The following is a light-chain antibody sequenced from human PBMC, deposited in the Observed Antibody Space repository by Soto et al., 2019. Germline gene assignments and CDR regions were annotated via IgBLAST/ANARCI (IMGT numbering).Light chain of an antibody. J-gene: IGLJ3*02. CDR3: NSYTSSSNLV. Sequence: QSALTQPASVSGSPGQSITISCTGTSSDVGGYNYVSWYQQHPGKAPKLLIYDVSNRPSVVSNRFSGSKSGNTASLTISGLQAEDEADYYCNSYTSSSNLVFRGGTKLTVL. CDR2: DVS. V-gene: IGLV2-14*01. CDR1: SSDVGGYNY.